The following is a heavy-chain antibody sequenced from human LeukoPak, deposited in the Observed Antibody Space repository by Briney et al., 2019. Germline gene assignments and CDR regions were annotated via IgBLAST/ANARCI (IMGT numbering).Heavy chain of an antibody. CDR1: GFTFSSYS. CDR2: ISSSSSYI. Sequence: GGSLRLSCAASGFTFSSYSMNWVRQAPGKGLEWVSSISSSSSYIYYADSVKGRFTISRDNAKNSLYLQMNSLRAEDTAVYYCTTELLMVRGVIKNFDYWGQGTLVTVSS. V-gene: IGHV3-21*01. D-gene: IGHD3-10*01. J-gene: IGHJ4*02. CDR3: TTELLMVRGVIKNFDY.